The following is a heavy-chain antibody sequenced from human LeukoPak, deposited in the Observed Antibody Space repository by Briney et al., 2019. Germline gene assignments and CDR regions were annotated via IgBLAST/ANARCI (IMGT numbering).Heavy chain of an antibody. CDR2: ITSDSTTI. J-gene: IGHJ4*02. Sequence: GGSLRLSCTASGFSFSDYNMNWVRQASGKGLEWLSYITSDSTTIKYAGSVKGRFTISRDNAQNSLYLQMNSLRDEDTAIYYCARDRGSSGWFLYFDYWGQGSLVAVSS. D-gene: IGHD6-19*01. CDR1: GFSFSDYN. CDR3: ARDRGSSGWFLYFDY. V-gene: IGHV3-48*02.